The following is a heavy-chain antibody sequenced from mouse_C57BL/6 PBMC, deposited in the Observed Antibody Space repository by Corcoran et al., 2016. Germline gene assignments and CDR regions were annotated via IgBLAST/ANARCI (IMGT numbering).Heavy chain of an antibody. Sequence: QIQLVQSGPELKKPGETVKISCKASGYTFTTYGMSWVKQAPGKGLKWMGWINTYSGVPTYADDFKGRFAFSLETSASTAYLQINNLKNEDTATYFCGRYYSNYWGQGTLVTVSA. CDR2: INTYSGVP. V-gene: IGHV9-3*01. CDR1: GYTFTTYG. D-gene: IGHD2-5*01. CDR3: GRYYSNY. J-gene: IGHJ3*01.